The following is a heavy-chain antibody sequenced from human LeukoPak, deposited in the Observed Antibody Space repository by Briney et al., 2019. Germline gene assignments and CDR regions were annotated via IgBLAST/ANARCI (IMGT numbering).Heavy chain of an antibody. CDR2: IYPADSDI. CDR1: GYSINNYW. Sequence: GESLKISCKGSGYSINNYWIAWVRQMPGKGLEWMGIIYPADSDIRYSPSFQGQVTISADKSISTAYLQWSSLKASDTAMYYCARQATYYDILTGYPYFDYWGQGTLVTVSS. CDR3: ARQATYYDILTGYPYFDY. V-gene: IGHV5-51*01. J-gene: IGHJ4*02. D-gene: IGHD3-9*01.